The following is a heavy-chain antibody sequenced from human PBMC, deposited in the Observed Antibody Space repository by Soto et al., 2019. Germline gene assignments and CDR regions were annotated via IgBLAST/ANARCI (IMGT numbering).Heavy chain of an antibody. CDR3: ARNLGIAVAGVDAFDI. D-gene: IGHD6-19*01. J-gene: IGHJ3*02. V-gene: IGHV3-30-3*01. CDR1: GFTFSSYA. CDR2: ISYDGSNK. Sequence: QVQLVESGGGVVQPGRSLRLSCAASGFTFSSYAMHWVRQAPGKGLEWVAVISYDGSNKYYADSVKGRFTISRDNSKNTLYLQMNSLRAEDTAVYYCARNLGIAVAGVDAFDIWGQGTMVTVSS.